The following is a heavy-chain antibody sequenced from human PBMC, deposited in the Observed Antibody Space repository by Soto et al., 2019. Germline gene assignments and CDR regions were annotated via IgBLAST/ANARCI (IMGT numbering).Heavy chain of an antibody. CDR1: GFTFTTYS. CDR2: INAGNGDT. J-gene: IGHJ4*02. D-gene: IGHD2-15*01. Sequence: QVQLVQSGAEVKKPGASVKVSCEASGFTFTTYSVHWVRQAPGQSLEWMGWINAGNGDTKYSQKSQGRVTITRDTSASTAYMEFSSLTSEDTAVYYCARDDCGGGSCPFAYWGQGTLVTVSA. CDR3: ARDDCGGGSCPFAY. V-gene: IGHV1-3*01.